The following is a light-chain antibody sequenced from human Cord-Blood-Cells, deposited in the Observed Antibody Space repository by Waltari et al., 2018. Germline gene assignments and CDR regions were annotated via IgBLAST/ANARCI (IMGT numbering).Light chain of an antibody. CDR2: DVS. CDR3: SSYTSSSTWV. Sequence: QSALTQPASVSGSPGQSITTSCTGTSSDVGGYNYVSWYQQHPGQAPKIMIYDVSNRPAGVSNRFSGSKSGNTASLTISGLQAEDEADYYCSSYTSSSTWVFGGGTKLTVL. CDR1: SSDVGGYNY. J-gene: IGLJ3*02. V-gene: IGLV2-14*03.